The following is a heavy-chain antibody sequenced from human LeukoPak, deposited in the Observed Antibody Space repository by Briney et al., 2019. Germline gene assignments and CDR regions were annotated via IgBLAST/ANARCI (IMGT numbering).Heavy chain of an antibody. CDR1: GYRFTTYW. J-gene: IGHJ4*02. D-gene: IGHD6-19*01. Sequence: GESLKISCQGSGYRFTTYWIGWVRQMPGKGLEWMGIIYPGDADTRYSTYFQGQVTISADKSINPAYLQWSILKASDTAMYYCARKYSSGWPNWGKGTLVTVSS. V-gene: IGHV5-51*01. CDR2: IYPGDADT. CDR3: ARKYSSGWPN.